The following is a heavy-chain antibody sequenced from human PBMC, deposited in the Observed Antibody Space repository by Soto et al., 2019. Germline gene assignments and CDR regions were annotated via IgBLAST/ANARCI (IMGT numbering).Heavy chain of an antibody. Sequence: QLQLQESGPGLVKPSEPLSLTCPGSGGSISSSSYYWGWIRQPPGKGLEWIGSIYYSGSTYYNPSLKSRGTRSVDTSKSQFCLKLSSVTAADPAVYYCARLDYGDANFDYWGQGTLVTVSS. CDR2: IYYSGST. CDR3: ARLDYGDANFDY. V-gene: IGHV4-39*01. D-gene: IGHD4-17*01. CDR1: GGSISSSSYY. J-gene: IGHJ4*02.